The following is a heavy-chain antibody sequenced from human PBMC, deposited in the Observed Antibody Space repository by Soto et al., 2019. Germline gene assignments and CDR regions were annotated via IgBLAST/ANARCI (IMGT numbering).Heavy chain of an antibody. Sequence: SVKVSCKASGGTFSSYAISWVRQAPGQGLEWMGGIIPIFGTANYAQKFQGRVTITADESTSTAYMELSSLRSEDTAVYYCARGPLRYFDWPSGYFDYWGQGTLVTVSS. CDR1: GGTFSSYA. CDR3: ARGPLRYFDWPSGYFDY. V-gene: IGHV1-69*13. CDR2: IIPIFGTA. J-gene: IGHJ4*02. D-gene: IGHD3-9*01.